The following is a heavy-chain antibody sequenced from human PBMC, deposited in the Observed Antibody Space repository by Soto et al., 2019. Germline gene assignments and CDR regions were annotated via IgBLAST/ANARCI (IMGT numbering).Heavy chain of an antibody. CDR2: ISAYNGNT. J-gene: IGHJ4*02. V-gene: IGHV1-18*01. CDR1: GYTFTSYG. D-gene: IGHD2-15*01. CDR3: ARGIALYCSGGSCSLPFDY. Sequence: QVQLVQSGAEVKKPGASVKVSCKASGYTFTSYGISWVRQAPGQGLEWMGWISAYNGNTNYAQKLQGRVTMTTDISTSTAYMELRSLRPDDTAVYYCARGIALYCSGGSCSLPFDYWGQGTLVTVSS.